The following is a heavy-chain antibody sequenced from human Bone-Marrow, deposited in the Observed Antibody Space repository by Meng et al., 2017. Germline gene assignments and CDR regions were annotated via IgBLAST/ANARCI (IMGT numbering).Heavy chain of an antibody. J-gene: IGHJ4*02. CDR3: ARAGIRKLAY. CDR2: ISYDGSNK. CDR1: GFTFSSYA. D-gene: IGHD1-1*01. Sequence: GGSLRLSCAASGFTFSSYAMHWVRQAPGKGLEWVAVISYDGSNKYYADSVKGRFTISRDNSKDTLYLQMNSLRAEDTAVYYCARAGIRKLAYWGQGTLVTVSS. V-gene: IGHV3-30*01.